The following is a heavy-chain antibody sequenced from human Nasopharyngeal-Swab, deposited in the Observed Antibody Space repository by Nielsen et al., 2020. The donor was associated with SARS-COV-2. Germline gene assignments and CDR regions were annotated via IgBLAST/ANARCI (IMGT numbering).Heavy chain of an antibody. J-gene: IGHJ6*02. Sequence: ASVKVSCKASGYTFTGYYMHWVRQAPGQGLEWMGRINPNSGGTNYAQKFQGRVTMTRDTSISTAYRELSSLRSEDTAVYYCARGGYSYGSSYGMDVWGQGTTVTVSS. V-gene: IGHV1-2*06. CDR3: ARGGYSYGSSYGMDV. D-gene: IGHD5-18*01. CDR1: GYTFTGYY. CDR2: INPNSGGT.